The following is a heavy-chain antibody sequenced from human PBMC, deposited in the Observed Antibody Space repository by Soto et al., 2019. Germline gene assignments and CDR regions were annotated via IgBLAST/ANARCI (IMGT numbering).Heavy chain of an antibody. CDR3: AREGRGKKAGYNGLVSLGY. J-gene: IGHJ4*02. D-gene: IGHD2-2*02. Sequence: ASVKVSCKASGYNISSYDIIWVRQAAGQGLEWMGWMDPNRGHSDSVQNFRGRVTMTTNISASTAYMELSGLRSDDTGVYYCAREGRGKKAGYNGLVSLGYWGQGTLVTVSS. V-gene: IGHV1-8*01. CDR2: MDPNRGHS. CDR1: GYNISSYD.